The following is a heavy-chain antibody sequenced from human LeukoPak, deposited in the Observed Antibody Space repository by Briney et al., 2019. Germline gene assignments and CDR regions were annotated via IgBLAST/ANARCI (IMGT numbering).Heavy chain of an antibody. D-gene: IGHD3-10*01. CDR3: ARPQGRVWFGESAFDI. V-gene: IGHV4-38-2*02. CDR1: GYSISSGYY. J-gene: IGHJ3*02. CDR2: IYYSGST. Sequence: PSETLSLTCTVSGYSISSGYYWGWIRQPPGKGLEWIGYIYYSGSTNYNPSLKSRVTISVDTSKNQFSLKLSSVTAADTAVYYCARPQGRVWFGESAFDIWGQGTMVTVSS.